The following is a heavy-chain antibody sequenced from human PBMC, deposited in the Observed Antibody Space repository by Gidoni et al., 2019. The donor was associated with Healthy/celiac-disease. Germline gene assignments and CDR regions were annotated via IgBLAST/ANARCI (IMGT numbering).Heavy chain of an antibody. V-gene: IGHV3-23*01. CDR1: GFTFSSYA. CDR2: ISGSGGST. Sequence: EVQLLESGGGLVQPGGSLRLSCAASGFTFSSYAMSWVRQAPGKGLEWVSAISGSGGSTYYADSVKGRFTISRDNSKNTLYLQMNSLRAEDTAVYYCAKVWFDYVASRGHWFDPWGQGTLVTVSS. J-gene: IGHJ5*02. D-gene: IGHD3-16*01. CDR3: AKVWFDYVASRGHWFDP.